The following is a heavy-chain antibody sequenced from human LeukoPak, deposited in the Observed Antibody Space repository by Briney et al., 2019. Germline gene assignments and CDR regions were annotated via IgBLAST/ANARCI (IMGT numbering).Heavy chain of an antibody. D-gene: IGHD6-19*01. CDR3: TTEVAVAGTWKGYYGMDV. CDR1: GFTFSNAW. Sequence: GGSLRLSCAASGFTFSNAWMSWVRQAPGKGLEWVGRIKSKTDGGTTDYAAPVKGRFTISRDDSKNTLYLQMNSLKTEDTAVYYCTTEVAVAGTWKGYYGMDVWGQGTTVTVSS. J-gene: IGHJ6*02. CDR2: IKSKTDGGTT. V-gene: IGHV3-15*01.